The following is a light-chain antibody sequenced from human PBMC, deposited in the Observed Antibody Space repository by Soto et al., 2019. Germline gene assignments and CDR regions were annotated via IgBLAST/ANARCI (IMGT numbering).Light chain of an antibody. V-gene: IGLV2-14*04. CDR1: SSDVGGYNY. Sequence: TSSDVGGYNYVSWYQQHPGKAPKLMIYDVSNRPSGVSNRFSGSKSGNTASLTISGLQAEHEADYYCSSYTSSSTLVFGTGTKVTVL. CDR2: DVS. J-gene: IGLJ1*01. CDR3: SSYTSSSTLV.